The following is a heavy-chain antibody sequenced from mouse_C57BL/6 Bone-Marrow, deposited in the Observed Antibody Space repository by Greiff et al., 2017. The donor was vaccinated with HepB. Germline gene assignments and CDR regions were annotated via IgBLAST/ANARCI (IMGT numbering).Heavy chain of an antibody. Sequence: VQLVESGPGLVQPSQSLSITCTVSGFSLTSYGVHWVRQSPGKGLEWLGVIWRGGSTDYNAAFMSRLSITKDNSKSQVFFKMNSLQADDTAIYYCATYYYGSSPAWFAYWGQGTLVTVSA. J-gene: IGHJ3*01. D-gene: IGHD1-1*01. CDR2: IWRGGST. CDR3: ATYYYGSSPAWFAY. V-gene: IGHV2-5*01. CDR1: GFSLTSYG.